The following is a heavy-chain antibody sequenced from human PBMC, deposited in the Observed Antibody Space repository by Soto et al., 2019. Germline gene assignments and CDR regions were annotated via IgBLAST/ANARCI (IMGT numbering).Heavy chain of an antibody. V-gene: IGHV3-23*01. CDR2: ISGSGDST. CDR1: GLSFGSYA. D-gene: IGHD6-6*01. Sequence: VQMLQSGGGSVQPGGSLRLSCVVSGLSFGSYAMSWVRQTPGKGLEFVSSISGSGDSTYYADSVKGRFIISRDNSNNTVFLQMNSLRVEYTALYYCAKRPPTLWGQGTLVSVSP. CDR3: AKRPPTL. J-gene: IGHJ4*02.